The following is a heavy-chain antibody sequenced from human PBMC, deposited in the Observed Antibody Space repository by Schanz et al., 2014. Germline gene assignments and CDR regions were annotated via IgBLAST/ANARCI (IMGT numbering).Heavy chain of an antibody. J-gene: IGHJ2*01. CDR1: GFAFSSHS. V-gene: IGHV3-48*01. CDR3: AKDAPYPFDL. CDR2: ITYNGGTI. Sequence: EVQLMESGGGLVKPGGSLRLSCVASGFAFSSHSFNWVRQAPGKGLEWISYITYNGGTIYYADSVKGRFTISRDNAKNSLYLEMNSLRAEDTALYYCAKDAPYPFDLWGRGTLITVSS.